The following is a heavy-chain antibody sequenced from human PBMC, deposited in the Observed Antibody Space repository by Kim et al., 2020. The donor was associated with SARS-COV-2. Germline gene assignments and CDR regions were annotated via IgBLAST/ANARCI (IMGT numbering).Heavy chain of an antibody. CDR1: GFMFRSYG. CDR2: IWYDGSNK. V-gene: IGHV3-30*02. D-gene: IGHD4-17*01. Sequence: GGSLRLSCAASGFMFRSYGMHWVRQAPGKGLEWVAFIWYDGSNKYYGDSVKGRFTISRDNSKNTVYLQMNSLRAEDTAAYYCAKALYGVYDVYHYAMDVWGQGTTVTVSS. CDR3: AKALYGVYDVYHYAMDV. J-gene: IGHJ6*02.